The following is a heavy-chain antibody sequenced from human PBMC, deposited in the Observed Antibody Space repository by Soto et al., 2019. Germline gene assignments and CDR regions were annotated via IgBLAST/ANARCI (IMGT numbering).Heavy chain of an antibody. Sequence: GGSLRLSCAASGFTFSSYAMHWVRQAPGKGLEWVAVISYDGSNKYYADSVKGRFTISRDNSKNTLYLQMNSLRAEDTAVYDCAREFRAGDFRAGAFDIWGQGTMVTVSS. CDR3: AREFRAGDFRAGAFDI. D-gene: IGHD7-27*01. J-gene: IGHJ3*02. CDR2: ISYDGSNK. V-gene: IGHV3-30*04. CDR1: GFTFSSYA.